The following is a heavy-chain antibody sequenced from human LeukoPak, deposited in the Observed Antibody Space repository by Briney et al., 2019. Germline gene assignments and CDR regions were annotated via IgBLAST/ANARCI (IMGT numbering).Heavy chain of an antibody. Sequence: GGSLRLSCAASGFTFSSYAMSWVRQAPGKGLEWVSSISSSSSYIYYADSVKGRFTISRDNAKNSLYLQMNSLRAEDTAVYYCARGTGIAADDYWGQGTLVTVSS. J-gene: IGHJ4*02. CDR1: GFTFSSYA. D-gene: IGHD6-13*01. CDR2: ISSSSSYI. V-gene: IGHV3-21*01. CDR3: ARGTGIAADDY.